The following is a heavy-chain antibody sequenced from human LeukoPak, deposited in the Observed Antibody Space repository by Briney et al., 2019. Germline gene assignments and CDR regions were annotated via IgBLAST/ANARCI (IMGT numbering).Heavy chain of an antibody. V-gene: IGHV1-24*01. J-gene: IGHJ5*02. CDR2: FDPEDGET. D-gene: IGHD1-7*01. Sequence: GASVKVSCKVSGYTLTELSMHWVRQAPGKGLEWMGGFDPEDGETIYAQKFQGRVTMTEDTSTDTAYMELSSLRSEDTAVYYCARDTGTTRGSWFDPWGQGTLVTVSS. CDR3: ARDTGTTRGSWFDP. CDR1: GYTLTELS.